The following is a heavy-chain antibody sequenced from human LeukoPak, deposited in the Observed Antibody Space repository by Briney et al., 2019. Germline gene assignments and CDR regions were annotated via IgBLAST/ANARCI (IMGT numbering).Heavy chain of an antibody. CDR1: GFTFSSYA. V-gene: IGHV3-7*03. CDR2: IKQDGSEK. J-gene: IGHJ4*02. D-gene: IGHD1-26*01. Sequence: GGSLRLSCAASGFTFSSYAMSWVRQAPGKGLEWVANIKQDGSEKYYVDSVKGRFTISRDNAKNSLYLQMNSLRAEDTAVYYCTRDGSYYRVDYWGQGTLVTVSS. CDR3: TRDGSYYRVDY.